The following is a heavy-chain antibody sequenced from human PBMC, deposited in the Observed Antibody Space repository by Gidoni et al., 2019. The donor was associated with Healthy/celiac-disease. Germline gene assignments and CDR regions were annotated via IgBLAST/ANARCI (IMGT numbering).Heavy chain of an antibody. CDR1: GFTFSSYG. CDR2: ISYDGSNK. Sequence: QVQLVESGGGVVQPGRSLRLSCAASGFTFSSYGMHWVRQAPGKGLEWVAVISYDGSNKYYADSVKGRFTISRDNSKNTLYLQMNSLRAEDTAVYYCATRSGPYPWGQGTLVTVSS. V-gene: IGHV3-30*03. D-gene: IGHD2-15*01. J-gene: IGHJ5*02. CDR3: ATRSGPYP.